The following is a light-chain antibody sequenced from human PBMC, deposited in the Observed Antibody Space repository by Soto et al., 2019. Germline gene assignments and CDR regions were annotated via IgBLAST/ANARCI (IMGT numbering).Light chain of an antibody. CDR3: QQSGNS. J-gene: IGKJ1*01. V-gene: IGKV3-20*01. Sequence: DIVLTQSPGTLSLSPGERATLSCRASQSVSSRYLAWYQQKPGQAPMLLIDATSSRATGIPDRFSGSGSGTEFTLTISRLETEDFAVYYCQQSGNSFGQGTKVEIK. CDR1: QSVSSRY. CDR2: ATS.